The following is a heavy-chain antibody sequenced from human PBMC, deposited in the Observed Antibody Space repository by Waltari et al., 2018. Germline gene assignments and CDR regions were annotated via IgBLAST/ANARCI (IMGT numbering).Heavy chain of an antibody. CDR2: MNGDGTNI. J-gene: IGHJ5*02. CDR3: ARVRLGDYVIST. D-gene: IGHD4-17*01. CDR1: GFTFSRYW. V-gene: IGHV3-74*01. Sequence: EVQLVESGGGLVQPGGSLRLSCAASGFTFSRYWMHWVRQVPGKGLGWVSRMNGDGTNILYADSVKGRFTISRDNAKNTLYLQMNSLRAEDTAVYYCARVRLGDYVISTWGQGTLVTVSS.